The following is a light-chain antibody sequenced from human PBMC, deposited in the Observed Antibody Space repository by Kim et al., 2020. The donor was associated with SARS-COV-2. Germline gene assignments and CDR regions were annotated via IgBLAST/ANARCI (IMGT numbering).Light chain of an antibody. CDR3: HNRSDWPFT. Sequence: EIVLPQSPATLSLSPGERATLSCRASQSISTYLAWYQQKPGQAPRLLIYDASNRASGIPGRFSGSGSGTDFTLTISNLEPEDFAVYYWHNRSDWPFTFGGGNKVDIK. CDR1: QSISTY. V-gene: IGKV3-11*01. J-gene: IGKJ4*01. CDR2: DAS.